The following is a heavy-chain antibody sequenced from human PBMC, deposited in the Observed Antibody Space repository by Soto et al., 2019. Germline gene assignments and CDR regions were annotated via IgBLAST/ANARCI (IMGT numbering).Heavy chain of an antibody. J-gene: IGHJ3*02. V-gene: IGHV1-8*01. D-gene: IGHD3-10*01. CDR2: MNPNSGNT. CDR3: AGGEKLWFGELLLGHGAFDI. Sequence: ASVKVSCKASGYTFTSYDINWVRQATGQGLEWMGWMNPNSGNTGYAQKFQGRVTMTRNTSISTAYMELSSLRSEDTAVYYCAGGEKLWFGELLLGHGAFDIWGQGTMVTVSS. CDR1: GYTFTSYD.